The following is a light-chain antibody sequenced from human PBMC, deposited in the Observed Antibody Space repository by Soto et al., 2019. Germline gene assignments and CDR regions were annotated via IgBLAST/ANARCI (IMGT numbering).Light chain of an antibody. CDR2: GAS. Sequence: IVLTQSPATLSLSPGERATLFCSPSLSVSVYLDWYQQKPGQAPRLIIYGASNRANGIPDRFSGSGSGTDFTLTLSRLEPEDFAVYYCQQSGSPSGWTFGRGTKVDIK. J-gene: IGKJ1*01. V-gene: IGKV3-20*01. CDR1: LSVSVY. CDR3: QQSGSPSGWT.